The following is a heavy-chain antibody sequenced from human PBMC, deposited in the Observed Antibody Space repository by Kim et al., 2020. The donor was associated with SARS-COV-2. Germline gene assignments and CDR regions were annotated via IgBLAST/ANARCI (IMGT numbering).Heavy chain of an antibody. J-gene: IGHJ5*02. CDR2: INHSGST. Sequence: SETLSLTCAVYGGSFSGYYWSWIRQPPGKGLEWIGEINHSGSTNYNPSLKSRVTISVDTSKNQFSLKLSSVTAADTAVYYCARGVKIVVVPASYGGWFDPWGQGTLVTVSS. D-gene: IGHD2-2*01. CDR3: ARGVKIVVVPASYGGWFDP. CDR1: GGSFSGYY. V-gene: IGHV4-34*01.